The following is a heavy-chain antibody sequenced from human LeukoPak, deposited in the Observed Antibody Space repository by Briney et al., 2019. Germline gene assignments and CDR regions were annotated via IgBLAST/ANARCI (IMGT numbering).Heavy chain of an antibody. CDR1: GGSFGGYY. CDR2: INHSGST. CDR3: ARADYMDV. Sequence: KPSETLSLTCAVYGGSFGGYYWSWIRQPPGKGLEWIGEINHSGSTNYNPSLKSRVTISVDTSKNQFSLKLSSVTAADTAVYYCARADYMDVWGKGTTVTVSS. V-gene: IGHV4-34*01. J-gene: IGHJ6*03.